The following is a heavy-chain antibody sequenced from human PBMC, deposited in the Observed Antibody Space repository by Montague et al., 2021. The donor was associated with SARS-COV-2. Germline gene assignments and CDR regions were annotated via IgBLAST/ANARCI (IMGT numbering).Heavy chain of an antibody. CDR3: ATQEDHSVWIQGPFDF. CDR1: GGSFSSSSYY. J-gene: IGHJ4*02. D-gene: IGHD6-19*01. CDR2: IYYSGSN. V-gene: IGHV4-39*01. Sequence: SETLSLTCAVSGGSFSSSSYYWVWIRQPPGKGLEWIVSIYYSGSNYYNLSLQSRVFISVETSKNQLSLTLTAVTAADTSVYYCATQEDHSVWIQGPFDFWGQGTLVSVSS.